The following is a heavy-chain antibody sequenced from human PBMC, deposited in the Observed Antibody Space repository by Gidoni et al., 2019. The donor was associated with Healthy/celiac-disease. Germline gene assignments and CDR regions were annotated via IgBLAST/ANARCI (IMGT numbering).Heavy chain of an antibody. CDR1: GFTFDAYA. CDR3: AKDGDDGYSEDYFDY. Sequence: EVQLVASGGGLVQPGRSLSLSCAAHGFTFDAYAMHWVRQAPGKGLEWVSCISWNSGSIGYADSVKGRFTISRDNAKNSLYLQMNSLRDEDTALYYCAKDGDDGYSEDYFDYWGQGTLVTVSS. V-gene: IGHV3-9*01. J-gene: IGHJ4*02. CDR2: ISWNSGSI. D-gene: IGHD5-18*01.